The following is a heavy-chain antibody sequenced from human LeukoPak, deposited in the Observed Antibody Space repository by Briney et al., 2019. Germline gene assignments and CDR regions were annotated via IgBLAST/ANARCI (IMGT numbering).Heavy chain of an antibody. CDR2: INTSGNT. CDR1: DGSISSYY. Sequence: SETLSLTCTVSDGSISSYYWSWIRQPAGKGLEWIGRINTSGNTNYNPSLKSRVTMSVDTSKNQFSLKLSSETAADTAVYYCARELELRGRGLDFWGQGTLVTVSS. J-gene: IGHJ4*02. CDR3: ARELELRGRGLDF. D-gene: IGHD1-7*01. V-gene: IGHV4-4*07.